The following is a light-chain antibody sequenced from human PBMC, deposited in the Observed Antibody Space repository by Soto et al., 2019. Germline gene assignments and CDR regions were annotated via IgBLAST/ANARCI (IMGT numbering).Light chain of an antibody. CDR3: MQATHWPQT. CDR2: NVS. V-gene: IGKV2-30*01. Sequence: DVVMTQSPHSLPVSLGQPASISCKSSQGLLYGDGHTYLNWFQLRPGQSPRRLIYNVSDRDSGVPSRFSGSGSGTDCTLKISRVEADDVGLYSGMQATHWPQTFGQGTKVEIK. J-gene: IGKJ1*01. CDR1: QGLLYGDGHTY.